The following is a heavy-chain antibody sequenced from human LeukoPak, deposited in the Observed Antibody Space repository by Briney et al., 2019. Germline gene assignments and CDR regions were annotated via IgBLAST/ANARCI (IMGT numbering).Heavy chain of an antibody. V-gene: IGHV4-61*01. Sequence: KLSETLSLTCTVSGVSVSSGNYYWSWIRQPPGKGLEWIGYVYKSGGTNYNPSLKGRVTISVDTSKNQFSLKLGSVTTADTAVYYCARISLTMRDAFDIWGQGTTVTVST. CDR1: GVSVSSGNYY. CDR2: VYKSGGT. J-gene: IGHJ3*02. CDR3: ARISLTMRDAFDI. D-gene: IGHD4/OR15-4a*01.